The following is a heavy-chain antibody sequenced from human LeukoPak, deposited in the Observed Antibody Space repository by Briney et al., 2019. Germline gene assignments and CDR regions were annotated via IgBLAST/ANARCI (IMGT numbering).Heavy chain of an antibody. V-gene: IGHV4-34*01. CDR3: ATVPAAIDYMDV. CDR1: GGSFSGYY. J-gene: IGHJ6*03. D-gene: IGHD2-2*01. CDR2: INHSGGT. Sequence: SETLSLTCAVYGGSFSGYYWSWIRQPPGKGLEWIGEINHSGGTNYNPSLKSRVTISVDTSKNQFSLKLSSVTAADTAVYYCATVPAAIDYMDVWGKGTTVTVSS.